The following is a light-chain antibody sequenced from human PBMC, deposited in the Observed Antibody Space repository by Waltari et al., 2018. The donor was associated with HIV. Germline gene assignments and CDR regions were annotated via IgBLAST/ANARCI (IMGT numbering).Light chain of an antibody. CDR3: QQRSDWPPA. CDR1: QSVSSY. J-gene: IGKJ4*01. V-gene: IGKV3-11*01. CDR2: DAS. Sequence: EIVLTQSPASLSLSPGESATLSCRASQSVSSYFACYQHKPGQAPRLLIYDASKRATGIPARFSGSGSGTDFTLTINSREPEDFAVYYCQQRSDWPPAFGGGTKVEIK.